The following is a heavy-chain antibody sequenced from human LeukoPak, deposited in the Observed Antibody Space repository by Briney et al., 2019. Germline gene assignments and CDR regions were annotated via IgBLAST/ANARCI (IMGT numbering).Heavy chain of an antibody. D-gene: IGHD3-9*01. CDR2: INPNSGGT. V-gene: IGHV1-2*02. CDR1: GYTFTGYY. J-gene: IGHJ4*02. CDR3: ARGQYYGILTGSDY. Sequence: ASVKVSCKASGYTFTGYYIHWVRQAPGQGLEWMGWINPNSGGTNYAQKFQGRVTMTRDTSITTAYMEMSRLRSDDTAVYYCARGQYYGILTGSDYWGQGTLVTVS.